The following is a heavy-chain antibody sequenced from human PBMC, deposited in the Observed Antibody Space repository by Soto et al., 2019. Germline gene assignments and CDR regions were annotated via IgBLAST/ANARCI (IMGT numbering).Heavy chain of an antibody. J-gene: IGHJ4*02. Sequence: QVQLVQSGAEVKKPGASVKVSCKASRYTFISHDINWVRQATGQGLEWMGWMNPNTGDTGYAQKFQGRVTMTRNTSINTANLELSSLRSDDTAVYFCARGDGYIFDYWGQGTLVTVSS. V-gene: IGHV1-8*01. CDR2: MNPNTGDT. D-gene: IGHD5-12*01. CDR3: ARGDGYIFDY. CDR1: RYTFISHD.